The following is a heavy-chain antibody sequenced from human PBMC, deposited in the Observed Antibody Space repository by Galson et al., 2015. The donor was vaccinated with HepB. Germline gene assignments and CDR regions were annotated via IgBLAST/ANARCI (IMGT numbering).Heavy chain of an antibody. CDR2: ISYDGSNK. CDR1: GFTFSSYA. Sequence: SLRLSCAASGFTFSSYAMHWVRQAPGKGLEWVAVISYDGSNKYYADSVKGRFTISRDNSKNTLYLQMNSLRAEDTAVYYCAREREYYYDSSGSLGRDFDYWGQGTLVTVSS. V-gene: IGHV3-30-3*01. J-gene: IGHJ4*02. CDR3: AREREYYYDSSGSLGRDFDY. D-gene: IGHD3-22*01.